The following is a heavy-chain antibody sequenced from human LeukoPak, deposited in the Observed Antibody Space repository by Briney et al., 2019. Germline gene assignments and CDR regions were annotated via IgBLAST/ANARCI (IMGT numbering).Heavy chain of an antibody. D-gene: IGHD1-26*01. CDR3: AKGDTTWELPHDY. V-gene: IGHV3-23*01. CDR1: GFTFSSYA. J-gene: IGHJ4*02. CDR2: ISGSGGNT. Sequence: QTGGSLRLSCAASGFTFSSYAMSWVRQAPGKGLEWVSAISGSGGNTYYAASVKGRFTISRDNSKNTLFLQMNSLRAEDTAVYYCAKGDTTWELPHDYWGQGTLVTVSS.